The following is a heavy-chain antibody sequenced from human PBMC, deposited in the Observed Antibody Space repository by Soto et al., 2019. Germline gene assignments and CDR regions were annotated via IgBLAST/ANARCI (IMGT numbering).Heavy chain of an antibody. CDR3: ARDSPPIDY. CDR2: ISPRGYT. J-gene: IGHJ4*02. Sequence: TSETLSLTCAVSGASITTSYWSWIRQPAGQGMEWIGRISPRGYTVYNPSLESRVTMSVDTSKNQFSLNLKSVTAADTAVYYCARDSPPIDYWGQGTLVTVSS. V-gene: IGHV4-4*07. CDR1: GASITTSY.